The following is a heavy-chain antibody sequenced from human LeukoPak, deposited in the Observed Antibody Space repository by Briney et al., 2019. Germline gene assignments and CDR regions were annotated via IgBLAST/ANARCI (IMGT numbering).Heavy chain of an antibody. CDR1: GGSISSGSYY. D-gene: IGHD3-16*01. CDR2: IYTSGCT. Sequence: PSQTLSLTCTVSGGSISSGSYYWSWIRQPAGKGLEWIGRIYTSGCTNYNPSLKSRVTISVDTSKNQFSLKLSSVTAADTAVYYCARDLGSQSWGLYNWFDPWGQGTLVTVSS. V-gene: IGHV4-61*02. J-gene: IGHJ5*02. CDR3: ARDLGSQSWGLYNWFDP.